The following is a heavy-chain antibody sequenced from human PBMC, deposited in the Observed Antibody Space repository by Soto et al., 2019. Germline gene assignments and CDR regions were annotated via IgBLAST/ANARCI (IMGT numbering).Heavy chain of an antibody. J-gene: IGHJ4*02. CDR1: GFTFSSYA. CDR3: VKAGYTSGLL. D-gene: IGHD6-25*01. CDR2: IDSDDGKT. Sequence: VQLLESGGGLIQPGGSLRLSCVASGFTFSSYAMNWVRQGPGTGLEWVAVIDSDDGKTYYANAVKGRFSISRDNSQNTLFLQKNTLRVEETATSSSVKAGYTSGLLWGQGTLVTV. V-gene: IGHV3-23*01.